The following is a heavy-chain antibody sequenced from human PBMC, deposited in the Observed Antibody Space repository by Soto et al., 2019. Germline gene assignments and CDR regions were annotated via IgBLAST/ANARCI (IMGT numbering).Heavy chain of an antibody. D-gene: IGHD6-6*01. CDR1: GFTFSSYA. J-gene: IGHJ4*02. V-gene: IGHV3-23*01. CDR3: AKRSSSSTFDY. Sequence: EVQLLESGGGLVQPGESLRLSCAASGFTFSSYAMSWVRQAPGKGLEWVSVISGSDDSTYYADSVKGRFTISRDNSKNTLYLQMTSLRAEDTAVYYCAKRSSSSTFDYSGQGTLVTVSS. CDR2: ISGSDDST.